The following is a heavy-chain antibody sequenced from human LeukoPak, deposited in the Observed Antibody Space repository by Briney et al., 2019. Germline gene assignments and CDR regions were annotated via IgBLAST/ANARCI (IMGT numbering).Heavy chain of an antibody. D-gene: IGHD5-12*01. J-gene: IGHJ4*02. CDR3: ARVMSGYDFDY. V-gene: IGHV4-34*01. CDR1: GGSFSGYY. Sequence: PSETLSLTCAVYGGSFSGYYWSWIRQPPGKGLEWIGEINHSGSTKYYPSLKNRVTISVDTSKNQFSLKVTSVTAADTDVYYCARVMSGYDFDYCGQGILVVVS. CDR2: INHSGST.